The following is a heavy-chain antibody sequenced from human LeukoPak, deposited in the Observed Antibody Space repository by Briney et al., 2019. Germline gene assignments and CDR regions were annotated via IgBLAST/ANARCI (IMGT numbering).Heavy chain of an antibody. V-gene: IGHV1-8*01. CDR2: MNPNSGNT. CDR1: GYTFTSYD. J-gene: IGHJ5*02. Sequence: ASVKVSCKASGYTFTSYDINWVRQATGQGLEWMGWMNPNSGNTGYAQKFQGRATMTRNTSISTAYMELSSLRSEDTAVYYCARTIIAVAGRWFDPWGQGTLVTVSS. D-gene: IGHD6-19*01. CDR3: ARTIIAVAGRWFDP.